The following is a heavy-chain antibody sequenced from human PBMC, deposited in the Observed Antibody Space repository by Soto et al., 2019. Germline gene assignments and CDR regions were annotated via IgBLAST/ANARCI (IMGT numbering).Heavy chain of an antibody. V-gene: IGHV4-59*01. Sequence: SETLSLTCTVSAASFSKYYWSWIRQPPGKGLEWIGYIYFNGNTNYNPSLKRRVTISIDTSKKQISLNLTSVTDADTAVYYCACVTFGGDL. D-gene: IGHD3-16*01. J-gene: IGHJ2*01. CDR2: IYFNGNT. CDR1: AASFSKYY. CDR3: ACVTFGGDL.